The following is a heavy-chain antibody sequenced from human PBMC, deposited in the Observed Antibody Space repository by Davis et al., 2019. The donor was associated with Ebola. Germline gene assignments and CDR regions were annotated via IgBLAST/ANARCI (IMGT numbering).Heavy chain of an antibody. Sequence: AASVKVSCKASGYTFTYRYLHWVRQAPGQALEWMGWITPFNGNTNYAQKFQDRVTITRDTSMTAAFMELSSLRSEDTAMYYCARSTIFGMAPGGSDDAFDIWGQGTMVTVSS. CDR3: ARSTIFGMAPGGSDDAFDI. D-gene: IGHD3-3*01. V-gene: IGHV1-45*02. J-gene: IGHJ3*02. CDR2: ITPFNGNT. CDR1: GYTFTYRY.